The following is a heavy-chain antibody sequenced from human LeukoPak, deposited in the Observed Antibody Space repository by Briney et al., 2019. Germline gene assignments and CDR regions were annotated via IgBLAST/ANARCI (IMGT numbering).Heavy chain of an antibody. J-gene: IGHJ4*02. CDR2: MNPNSGNT. Sequence: GASVKVSCKASGYTFTSYGISWVRQAPGQGLEWMGWMNPNSGNTGYAQKFQGRVTMTRNTSISTAYMELSSLRSEDTAVYYCARGLRYCSGGSCFMYWGQGTLVTVSS. CDR1: GYTFTSYG. CDR3: ARGLRYCSGGSCFMY. V-gene: IGHV1-8*02. D-gene: IGHD2-15*01.